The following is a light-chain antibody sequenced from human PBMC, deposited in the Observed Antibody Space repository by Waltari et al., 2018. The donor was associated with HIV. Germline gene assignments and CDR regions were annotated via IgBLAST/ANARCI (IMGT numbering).Light chain of an antibody. CDR2: EVS. J-gene: IGLJ1*01. CDR1: SSDVGSYNL. V-gene: IGLV2-23*02. Sequence: QSALTQPASVSGSPGQSITISCTGTSSDVGSYNLVSWYQQYPGKAPKLMIYEVSKRSSWVSNRFSGSKSGNTASLTISGLQAEDEADYYCCSYAATSTFVFGTGTKVTVL. CDR3: CSYAATSTFV.